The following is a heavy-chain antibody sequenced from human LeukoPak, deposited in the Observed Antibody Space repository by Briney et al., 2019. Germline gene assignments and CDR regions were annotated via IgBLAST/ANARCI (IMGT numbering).Heavy chain of an antibody. CDR3: ARVVWGSYYY. CDR2: ISSSSSYI. Sequence: GGSLRLSCAASGFTFSSYWMSWVSQAPGKGLEWVSSISSSSSYIYYADSVKGRFTISRDNAKNSLYLQMNSLRAEDTAVYYCARVVWGSYYYWGQGTLVTVSS. D-gene: IGHD3-16*01. J-gene: IGHJ4*02. V-gene: IGHV3-21*01. CDR1: GFTFSSYW.